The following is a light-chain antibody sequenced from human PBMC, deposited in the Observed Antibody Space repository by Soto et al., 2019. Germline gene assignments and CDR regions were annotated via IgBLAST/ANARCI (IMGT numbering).Light chain of an antibody. V-gene: IGLV2-14*01. J-gene: IGLJ3*02. Sequence: QSALTQPASVSGSPGQSITISCTGTSSDVGAYNFVSWYQHHPGTPPKLMIYEVSNRPSGASNRFSGSKSGNTASLTISGLQTEDEADYYCYSYRGSNAWVFGGGTQLTVL. CDR2: EVS. CDR1: SSDVGAYNF. CDR3: YSYRGSNAWV.